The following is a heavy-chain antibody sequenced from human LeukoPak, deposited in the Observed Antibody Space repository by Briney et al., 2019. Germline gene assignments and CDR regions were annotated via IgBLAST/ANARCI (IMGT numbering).Heavy chain of an antibody. CDR1: GFTVSSNY. J-gene: IGHJ3*02. D-gene: IGHD6-19*01. V-gene: IGHV3-66*01. CDR3: ARRRSSGSMDDAFDI. Sequence: GGSLRLSCAASGFTVSSNYMSWVRQAPGKGLEWVSVIYSGGSTYYADSVKGRFTISRDNSKNTLYLQMNSLRAEDTAVYYCARRRSSGSMDDAFDIWGQGTMVTVSS. CDR2: IYSGGST.